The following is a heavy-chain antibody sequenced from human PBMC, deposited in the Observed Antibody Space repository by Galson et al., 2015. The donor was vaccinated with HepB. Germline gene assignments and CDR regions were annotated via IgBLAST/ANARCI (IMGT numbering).Heavy chain of an antibody. J-gene: IGHJ4*02. Sequence: SVKVSCKASGYTFTSYCMHWVRQAPGQGLEWMGIINPSGGSTSYAQKFQGRVTITRDTSASTAYMELSSLRSEDTAVYYCARDKDGHFDYWGQGTLVTVSS. CDR1: GYTFTSYC. V-gene: IGHV1-46*01. CDR2: INPSGGST. D-gene: IGHD5-24*01. CDR3: ARDKDGHFDY.